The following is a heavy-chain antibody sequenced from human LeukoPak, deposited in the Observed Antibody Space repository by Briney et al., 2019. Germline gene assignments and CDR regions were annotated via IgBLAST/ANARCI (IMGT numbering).Heavy chain of an antibody. V-gene: IGHV6-1*01. J-gene: IGHJ4*02. Sequence: HSQTLSLTCAISGDTVSVITSSWQWIRQSPSRGLEWLGRTYYRSKWYNEYAESVRSRITINPDTSKNQFSLQLNSVTPEDTAIYYCARSTTGSFDYWGQGTLVTVSS. CDR3: ARSTTGSFDY. D-gene: IGHD1-1*01. CDR1: GDTVSVITSS. CDR2: TYYRSKWYN.